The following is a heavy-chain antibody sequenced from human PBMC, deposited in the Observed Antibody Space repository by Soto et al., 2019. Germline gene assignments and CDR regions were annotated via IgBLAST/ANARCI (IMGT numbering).Heavy chain of an antibody. CDR2: IDPSDSYT. D-gene: IGHD6-19*01. V-gene: IGHV5-10-1*01. CDR1: GYSFTSYW. CDR3: ARRPGSSGSYYYYGMDV. Sequence: GESLKISCKGSGYSFTSYWISWVRQMPGKGLEWMGRIDPSDSYTNYSPSFQGHVTISADKSISTAYLQWSSLRASDTAMYYCARRPGSSGSYYYYGMDVWGQGPTVTVSS. J-gene: IGHJ6*02.